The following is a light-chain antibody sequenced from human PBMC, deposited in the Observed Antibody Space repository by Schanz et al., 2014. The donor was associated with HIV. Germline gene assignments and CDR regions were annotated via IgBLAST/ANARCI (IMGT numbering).Light chain of an antibody. CDR3: SSCRDKTTVV. CDR1: NSDVGSYNR. CDR2: EDS. Sequence: QSVLTQPASVSGSPGQSITISCTGANSDVGSYNRVSWDQQHPGKVPKLMIYEDSKWPSGVSNRFSGSKSGNTASLTISGLQAEDEADYYCSSCRDKTTVVFGGGTKLTVL. J-gene: IGLJ2*01. V-gene: IGLV2-14*02.